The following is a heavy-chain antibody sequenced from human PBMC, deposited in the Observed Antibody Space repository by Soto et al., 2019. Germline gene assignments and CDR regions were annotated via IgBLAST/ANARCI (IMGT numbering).Heavy chain of an antibody. CDR2: IYYSGST. V-gene: IGHV4-59*08. Sequence: SETLSLTYTVSGGSISSYYWSWIRQPPGKGLEWIGYIYYSGSTNYNPSLKSRVTISVDTSKNQFSLKLSSVTAADTAVYYCARLHGDYETLDYWGQGTLVTVSS. D-gene: IGHD4-17*01. CDR1: GGSISSYY. J-gene: IGHJ4*02. CDR3: ARLHGDYETLDY.